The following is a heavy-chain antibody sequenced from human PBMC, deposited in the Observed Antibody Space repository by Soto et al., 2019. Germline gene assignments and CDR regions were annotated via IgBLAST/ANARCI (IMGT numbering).Heavy chain of an antibody. Sequence: QVQLVQSGAEVKKPGASVKVSCKASGYTFTSYDINWVRQATGQGLEWMGWMNPNSGNIGYAQKFQGRVTMTRNTSISTADMELSSLRSEDTAVHYCARESAVLPTTMGRENYYYYCMDVWGQGTTVTVSS. CDR2: MNPNSGNI. V-gene: IGHV1-8*01. D-gene: IGHD1-26*01. CDR3: ARESAVLPTTMGRENYYYYCMDV. J-gene: IGHJ6*02. CDR1: GYTFTSYD.